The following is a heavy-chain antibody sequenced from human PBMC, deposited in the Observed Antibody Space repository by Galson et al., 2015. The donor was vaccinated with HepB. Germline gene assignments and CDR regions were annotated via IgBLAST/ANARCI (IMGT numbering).Heavy chain of an antibody. CDR3: ARGAQPAPSNWFDP. D-gene: IGHD2-2*01. V-gene: IGHV1-2*02. J-gene: IGHJ5*02. CDR2: INPNSGGT. Sequence: SVKVSCKASGYTFTGYCMHWVRQAPGQGLEWMGWINPNSGGTNYAQKFQGRVTMTRDTSISTAYMELSRLRSDDTAVYYCARGAQPAPSNWFDPWGQGTLVTVSS. CDR1: GYTFTGYC.